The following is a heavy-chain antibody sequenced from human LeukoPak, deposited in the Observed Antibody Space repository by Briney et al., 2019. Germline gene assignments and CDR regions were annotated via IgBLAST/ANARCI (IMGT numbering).Heavy chain of an antibody. J-gene: IGHJ4*02. Sequence: GGSLRLSCAASGFTFSSYAMSWVRQAPGKGLEWVSAISGSGGSTYYADSVKGRFTISRDNSKNTLYLQMNSLRAEDTAVYYCAKSGDYYDSSGYYYGNYLDYWGQGTLVTVSS. V-gene: IGHV3-23*01. D-gene: IGHD3-22*01. CDR1: GFTFSSYA. CDR3: AKSGDYYDSSGYYYGNYLDY. CDR2: ISGSGGST.